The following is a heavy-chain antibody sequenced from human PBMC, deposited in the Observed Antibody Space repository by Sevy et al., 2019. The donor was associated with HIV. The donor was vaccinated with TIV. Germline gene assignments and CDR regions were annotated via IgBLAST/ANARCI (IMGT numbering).Heavy chain of an antibody. Sequence: ASVKVSCKSSGYTFTSYDIHWVRQATGQGLEWMGWMSPKSGNTDYASKFQGRVTMTRVTSISTDYMELSSLRSEDTAVYYCARWWGTSYYYYYAMDVWGQGTTVTVSS. D-gene: IGHD2-8*02. V-gene: IGHV1-8*01. J-gene: IGHJ6*02. CDR3: ARWWGTSYYYYYAMDV. CDR2: MSPKSGNT. CDR1: GYTFTSYD.